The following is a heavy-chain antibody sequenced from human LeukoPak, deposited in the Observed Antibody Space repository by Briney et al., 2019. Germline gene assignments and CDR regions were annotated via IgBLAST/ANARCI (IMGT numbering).Heavy chain of an antibody. D-gene: IGHD6-13*01. CDR1: GLTFSNYG. CDR2: ISDDGSKK. J-gene: IGHJ4*02. CDR3: AKDRETTASGTFDY. V-gene: IGHV3-30*18. Sequence: PGGSLRLSCATSGLTFSNYGMHYVRQAPGKGLEWVAVISDDGSKKYYADSVNGRFTISRDTSNNTLYLHMNSLRPEDTAVYYCAKDRETTASGTFDYWGQGTLVTVSS.